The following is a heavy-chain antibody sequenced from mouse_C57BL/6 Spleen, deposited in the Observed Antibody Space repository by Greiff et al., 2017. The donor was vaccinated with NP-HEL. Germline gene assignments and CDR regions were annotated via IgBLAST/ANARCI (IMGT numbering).Heavy chain of an antibody. J-gene: IGHJ2*01. D-gene: IGHD1-1*01. CDR3: ARLGTTVVAGDYLDY. CDR2: INPSSGYT. Sequence: QVQLQQSGAELARPGASVKMSCKASGYTFTSYTMHWVKQRPGQGLEWIGYINPSSGYTKYNQKFKDKATLTADKSSSTAYMQLSSLTSEDSAVYYCARLGTTVVAGDYLDYWGQGTTLTVAS. V-gene: IGHV1-4*01. CDR1: GYTFTSYT.